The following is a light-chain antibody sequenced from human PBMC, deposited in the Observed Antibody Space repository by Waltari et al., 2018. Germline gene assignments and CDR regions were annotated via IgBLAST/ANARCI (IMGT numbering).Light chain of an antibody. Sequence: QSALTQPASVSGSPGQSITISCFGTSSAIGFYYSASWYQQYPGKAPKLMIYDVSKPPSGVSDRFSGSKSDNTASLTISGLRAEDEADYYCNSYTRKTASVVFGGGTKLTVL. CDR1: SSAIGFYYS. CDR3: NSYTRKTASVV. CDR2: DVS. J-gene: IGLJ3*02. V-gene: IGLV2-14*01.